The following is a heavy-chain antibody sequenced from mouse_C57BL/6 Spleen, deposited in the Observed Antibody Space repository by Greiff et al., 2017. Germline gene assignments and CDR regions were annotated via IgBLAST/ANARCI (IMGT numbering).Heavy chain of an antibody. Sequence: QVQLQQPGAELVKPGASVKLSCKASGYTFTSYWMHWVKQRPGRGLEWIGRIDPNSGGTKYNEEFKSKATLTVDKPSSTAYMQLSSLTSEDSAVYYCARGESGRDYDGFAYWGQGTLVTVSA. CDR1: GYTFTSYW. V-gene: IGHV1-72*01. CDR3: ARGESGRDYDGFAY. D-gene: IGHD2-4*01. CDR2: IDPNSGGT. J-gene: IGHJ3*01.